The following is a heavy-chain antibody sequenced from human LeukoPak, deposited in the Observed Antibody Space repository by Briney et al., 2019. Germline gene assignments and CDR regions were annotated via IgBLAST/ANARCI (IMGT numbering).Heavy chain of an antibody. CDR1: GFTFSSYW. CDR3: ARDGPNVLLWFGELTNNWFDP. V-gene: IGHV3-7*03. D-gene: IGHD3-10*01. CDR2: IKQDGSEK. J-gene: IGHJ5*02. Sequence: GSLRLSCAASGFTFSSYWMSWVRQAPGKGLEWVANIKQDGSEKYYVDSVKGRFTISRDNAKNSLYLQMNSLRAEDTAVYYCARDGPNVLLWFGELTNNWFDPWGQGTLVTVSS.